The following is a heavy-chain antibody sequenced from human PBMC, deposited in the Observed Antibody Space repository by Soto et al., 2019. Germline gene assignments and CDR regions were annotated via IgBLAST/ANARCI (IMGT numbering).Heavy chain of an antibody. CDR2: IDPSDSYT. Sequence: GESLKISCKGSGYSFTSYWISWVRQMPVKGLEWMGRIDPSDSYTNYSPSFQGHVTISADKSISTAYLQWSSLKASDTAMYYCARPPRGGYSPIGIWGQGTMVTVSS. CDR3: ARPPRGGYSPIGI. J-gene: IGHJ3*02. V-gene: IGHV5-10-1*01. D-gene: IGHD3-22*01. CDR1: GYSFTSYW.